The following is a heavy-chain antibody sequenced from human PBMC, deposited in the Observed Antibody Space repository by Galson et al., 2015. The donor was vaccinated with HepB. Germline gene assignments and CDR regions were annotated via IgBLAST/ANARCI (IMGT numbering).Heavy chain of an antibody. CDR2: ISVYNGNI. CDR1: GYTFTSYG. V-gene: IGHV1-18*03. D-gene: IGHD5-12*01. J-gene: IGHJ4*02. Sequence: SVKVSCKASGYTFTSYGITWVRRAPGQGLEWMGWISVYNGNINYAQKFQGRVTMTTDTSTTTAYMELTGLRFCDMAVYYCARARYSSSPPDYWGQGTLVTVSS. CDR3: ARARYSSSPPDY.